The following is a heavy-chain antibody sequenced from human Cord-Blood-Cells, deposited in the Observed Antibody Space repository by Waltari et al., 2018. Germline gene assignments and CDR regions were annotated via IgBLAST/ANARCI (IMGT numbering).Heavy chain of an antibody. CDR3: ARDHLNWNYDY. J-gene: IGHJ4*02. V-gene: IGHV1-2*02. CDR2: INPNSGGT. Sequence: QVQLVQSGAEVKKPGASVTVSCKASGYTFTGHNMPWVRQAPGQGLEWIGRINPNSGGTNYAQKFQGRVTMTRDTSISTAYMELSRLRSDDTAVYYCARDHLNWNYDYWGQGTLVTVSS. D-gene: IGHD1-7*01. CDR1: GYTFTGHN.